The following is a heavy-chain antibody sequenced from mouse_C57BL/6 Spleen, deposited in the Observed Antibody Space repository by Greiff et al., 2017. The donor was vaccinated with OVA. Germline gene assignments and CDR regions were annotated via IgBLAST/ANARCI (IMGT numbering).Heavy chain of an antibody. CDR3: ARREDGYDVGYFDV. Sequence: VQGVQSGPGLAQPSQSLSITCTASGFSLTSYGVHWVRQSPGQGLEWLGVIWSGGSTDCNADFISKLKFSENNSKSQVFFKMNSQKADGTAIYYCARREDGYDVGYFDVWGTGTTVTVSS. CDR2: IWSGGST. V-gene: IGHV2-2*01. J-gene: IGHJ1*03. CDR1: GFSLTSYG. D-gene: IGHD2-2*01.